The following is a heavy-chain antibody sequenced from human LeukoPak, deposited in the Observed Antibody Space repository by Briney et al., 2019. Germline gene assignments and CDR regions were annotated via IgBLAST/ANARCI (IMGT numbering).Heavy chain of an antibody. V-gene: IGHV1-2*02. Sequence: ASVKVSCKASGYTFTGYYMDWVRQAPGQGLEWMGWINPNSGGTNYAQKFQGRVTMTRDTSISTAYMELSRLRSDDTAVCYCARAGYSSSWFLIGVGWGQGTLVTVSS. CDR1: GYTFTGYY. D-gene: IGHD6-13*01. CDR2: INPNSGGT. CDR3: ARAGYSSSWFLIGVG. J-gene: IGHJ4*02.